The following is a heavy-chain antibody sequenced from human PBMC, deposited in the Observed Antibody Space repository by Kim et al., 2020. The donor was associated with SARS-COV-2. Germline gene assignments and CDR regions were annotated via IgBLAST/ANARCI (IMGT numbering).Heavy chain of an antibody. Sequence: SETLSLTCTVSGGSISSGDYYWSWIRQPPGKGLEWIGYIYYSGSTYYNPSLKSRVTISVDTSKNQFSLKLSSVTAADTAVYYCVGQTASSSSTVGNFDYWGQGTLVTVSS. D-gene: IGHD6-6*01. J-gene: IGHJ4*02. CDR3: VGQTASSSSTVGNFDY. CDR2: IYYSGST. CDR1: GGSISSGDYY. V-gene: IGHV4-30-4*01.